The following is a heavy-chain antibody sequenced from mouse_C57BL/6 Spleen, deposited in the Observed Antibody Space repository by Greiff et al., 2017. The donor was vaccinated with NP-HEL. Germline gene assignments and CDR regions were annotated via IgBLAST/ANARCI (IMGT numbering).Heavy chain of an antibody. V-gene: IGHV5-6*01. J-gene: IGHJ4*01. CDR2: ISSGGSYT. CDR3: ARHDSGYEVDY. CDR1: GFTFSSYG. D-gene: IGHD3-2*02. Sequence: EVKLMESGGDLVKPGGSLKLSCAASGFTFSSYGMSWVRQTPDKRLEWVATISSGGSYTYYPDSVKGRFTISRDNAKNTLYLQMSSLKSEDTAMYYCARHDSGYEVDYWGQGTSVTVSS.